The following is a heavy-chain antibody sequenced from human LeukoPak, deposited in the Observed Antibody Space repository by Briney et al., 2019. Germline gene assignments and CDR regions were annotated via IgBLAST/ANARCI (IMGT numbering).Heavy chain of an antibody. Sequence: ASVKVSCKASGYTFTGYYMHWVRQAPGQGLEWMGWINPNSGGTNYAQKFQGRVTITRDTSASTAYMELSSLRSEDMAVYYCAREDSSSWYGYNWFDPWGQGTLVTVSS. J-gene: IGHJ5*02. CDR3: AREDSSSWYGYNWFDP. D-gene: IGHD6-13*01. CDR2: INPNSGGT. CDR1: GYTFTGYY. V-gene: IGHV1-2*02.